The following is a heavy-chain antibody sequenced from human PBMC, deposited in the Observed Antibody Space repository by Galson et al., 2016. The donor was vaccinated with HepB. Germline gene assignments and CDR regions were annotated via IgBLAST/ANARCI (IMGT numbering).Heavy chain of an antibody. J-gene: IGHJ5*01. CDR3: VKDPVASSGTGWFDS. CDR2: ISHNGEMT. Sequence: SLRLSCAASGFTFSNFAMSWVRQSPKTGLEWVSSISHNGEMTYDADFVEGRFTIARDNANNTVYLQMNSLRAGDTAVCYCVKDPVASSGTGWFDSWGQGSLVTVSS. CDR1: GFTFSNFA. V-gene: IGHV3-23*01. D-gene: IGHD3/OR15-3a*01.